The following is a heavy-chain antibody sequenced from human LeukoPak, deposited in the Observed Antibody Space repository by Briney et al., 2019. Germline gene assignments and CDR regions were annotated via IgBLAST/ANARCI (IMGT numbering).Heavy chain of an antibody. CDR3: ARHRGDGSGSYSHFDY. CDR1: GFTFSSYL. J-gene: IGHJ4*02. Sequence: PGGSLRLSCAASGFTFSSYLMSWVRQAPGKGLEWVTNIKQDGSEKYYVDSVKGRFTVSRDNAKNSLYLQMNSLRAEDTAVYDCARHRGDGSGSYSHFDYWGQGTLVTVSS. CDR2: IKQDGSEK. V-gene: IGHV3-7*01. D-gene: IGHD3-10*01.